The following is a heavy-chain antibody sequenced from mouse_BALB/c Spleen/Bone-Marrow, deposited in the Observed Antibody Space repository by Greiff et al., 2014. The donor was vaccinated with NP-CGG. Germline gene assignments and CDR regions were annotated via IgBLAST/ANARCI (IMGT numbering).Heavy chain of an antibody. D-gene: IGHD4-1*01. CDR2: IHPSDSES. CDR3: ARGLGEIWDY. Sequence: QVQLKQSGAELVRPGTSVQLSCKASGYSFTNYWTNWVKQRPGQGLEWIGMIHPSDSESRLNQKFKDKATLTVDKSSTTAYMQLSSPTSEDSAVYYCARGLGEIWDYWGQGTTLTVSS. CDR1: GYSFTNYW. J-gene: IGHJ2*01. V-gene: IGHV1-61*01.